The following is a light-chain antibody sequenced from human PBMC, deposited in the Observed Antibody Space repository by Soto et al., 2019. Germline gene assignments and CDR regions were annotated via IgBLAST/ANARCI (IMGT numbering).Light chain of an antibody. Sequence: DIHLTQSPSFLSASVGDRVTITCRPSQAVPNNIAWYQQKPGKPPKLLIYEESTLHSGVPSRFSGRKSGTQFTLTIDRLQTEDFTTYYCQQVKTYPRTFGGGTKVDI. CDR1: QAVPNN. CDR2: EES. CDR3: QQVKTYPRT. V-gene: IGKV1-9*01. J-gene: IGKJ4*01.